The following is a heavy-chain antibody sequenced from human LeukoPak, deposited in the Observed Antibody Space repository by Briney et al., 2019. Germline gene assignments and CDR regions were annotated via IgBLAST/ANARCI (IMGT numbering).Heavy chain of an antibody. CDR3: ARYGGMIGGGFDP. D-gene: IGHD3-22*01. J-gene: IGHJ5*02. V-gene: IGHV1-24*01. CDR1: GYPVTDLS. CDR2: SDPKDGET. Sequence: GASVKVSCKVSGYPVTDLSIQWVRQAPGKGLEWMGGSDPKDGETIYAQAFQGRVTLTEDTSTDTAYMELSNLRYEDTAVYYCARYGGMIGGGFDPWGQGTLVTVSS.